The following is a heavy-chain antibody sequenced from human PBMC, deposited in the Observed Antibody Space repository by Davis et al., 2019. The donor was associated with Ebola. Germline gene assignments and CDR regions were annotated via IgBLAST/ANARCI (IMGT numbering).Heavy chain of an antibody. CDR1: GFTFSSYA. Sequence: GESLKISCAASGFTFSSYAMSWVRQAPGKGLEWVSAISGSGGSTYYADSVKGRFTISRDNSKNTLYLQMNSLRAEDTAVYYCANGGTAMVFSDYWGQGTLDTVSS. CDR2: ISGSGGST. D-gene: IGHD5-18*01. V-gene: IGHV3-23*01. CDR3: ANGGTAMVFSDY. J-gene: IGHJ4*02.